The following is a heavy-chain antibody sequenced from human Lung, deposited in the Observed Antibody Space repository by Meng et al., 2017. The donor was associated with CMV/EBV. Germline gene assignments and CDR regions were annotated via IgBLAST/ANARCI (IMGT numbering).Heavy chain of an antibody. V-gene: IGHV3-21*01. CDR3: AREGGRAGTPGSYYYGMDV. J-gene: IGHJ6*02. D-gene: IGHD1-1*01. CDR2: ISSSSSYI. CDR1: GFTFSSYS. Sequence: SXAASGFTFSSYSMNWVRQAPGKGLEWVSSISSSSSYIYYADSVKGRFTISRDNAKNSLYLQMNSLRAEDTAVYYCAREGGRAGTPGSYYYGMDVXGQGXTLTVSS.